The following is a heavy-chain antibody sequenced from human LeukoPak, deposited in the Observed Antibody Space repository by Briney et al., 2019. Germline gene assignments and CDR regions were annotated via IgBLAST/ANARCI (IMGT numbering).Heavy chain of an antibody. Sequence: SETLSLTCAVYGGSFSGYYWSWIRQPPGKGLEWIGEINHSGSTNYNPSLKSRVTISVDASKNQFSLKLSSVTAADTAVYYCARGRVRGPYFDYWGQGTLVTVSS. CDR3: ARGRVRGPYFDY. CDR1: GGSFSGYY. J-gene: IGHJ4*02. V-gene: IGHV4-34*01. CDR2: INHSGST. D-gene: IGHD3-10*02.